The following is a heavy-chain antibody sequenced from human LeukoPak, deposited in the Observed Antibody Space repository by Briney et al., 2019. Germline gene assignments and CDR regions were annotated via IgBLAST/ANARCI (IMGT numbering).Heavy chain of an antibody. CDR2: INHSGST. CDR3: ARGRPVGYCSSTSCRKFPLLDV. CDR1: GGSSSGYY. D-gene: IGHD2-2*01. Sequence: SETLSLTCAVDGGSSSGYYWSWIRQPPGKGLELIGEINHSGSTNYNPSLKSRVTISVDTSKNQFSLKLSSVTAADTAVYYCARGRPVGYCSSTSCRKFPLLDVWGQGTTVTVSS. J-gene: IGHJ6*02. V-gene: IGHV4-34*01.